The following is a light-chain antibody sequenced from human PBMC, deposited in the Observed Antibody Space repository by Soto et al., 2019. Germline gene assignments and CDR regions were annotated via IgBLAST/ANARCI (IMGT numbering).Light chain of an antibody. CDR2: AAS. CDR3: LLDYCYFWA. CDR1: QGIRSA. V-gene: IGKV1-6*01. J-gene: IGKJ1*01. Sequence: AIKVTQSPSSLSAYVGDRVTLTCRTSQGIRSALGWYQQKPGKVPKLLIYAASTLQSGVPSRFSGSGSGRDFTLTISSLQPEDFATYYCLLDYCYFWAFAEGTKVDIK.